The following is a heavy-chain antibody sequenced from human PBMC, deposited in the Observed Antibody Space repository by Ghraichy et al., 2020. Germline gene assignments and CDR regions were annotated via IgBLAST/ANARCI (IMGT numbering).Heavy chain of an antibody. CDR2: IKSKSDGGTI. CDR3: TTAPQLLSTIMTGYPDMDV. V-gene: IGHV3-15*01. J-gene: IGHJ6*02. Sequence: GESLNISCEASGFTFINAWMSWVRQAPGKGLEWIGRIKSKSDGGTIDYAASVKGRFTISRDDSKNTLFLHLNNVRTEDSAVYFCTTAPQLLSTIMTGYPDMDVWGQGTTVSVSS. CDR1: GFTFINAW. D-gene: IGHD5/OR15-5a*01.